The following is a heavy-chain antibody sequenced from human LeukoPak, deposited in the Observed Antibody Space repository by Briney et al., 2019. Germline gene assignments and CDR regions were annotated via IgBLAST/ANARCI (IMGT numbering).Heavy chain of an antibody. CDR3: ASLYDSSGYYSINWFDP. CDR2: IYYRGST. D-gene: IGHD3-22*01. V-gene: IGHV4-31*03. CDR1: GGSISSGGYY. J-gene: IGHJ5*02. Sequence: SETLSLTCTVSGGSISSGGYYWSWIRQHPGKGLEWIGYIYYRGSTYYNPSLKSRVTISVDTSKNQFSLKLSSVTAADTAVYYCASLYDSSGYYSINWFDPWGQGTLVSVSS.